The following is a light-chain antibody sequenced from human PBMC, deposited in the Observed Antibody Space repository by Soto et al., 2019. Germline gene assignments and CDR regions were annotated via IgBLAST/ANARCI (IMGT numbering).Light chain of an antibody. J-gene: IGKJ4*01. CDR1: QSVSSN. CDR3: QQSDNWPLLS. Sequence: EIVMTQSPATLSVSPGERATVSCRASQSVSSNLAWYQQKPGQAPRLLIYGASTRATGIPARFSGSGSGTEFTLTISSLQSEDSAIYYCQQSDNWPLLSFGGGTKVDIK. V-gene: IGKV3-15*01. CDR2: GAS.